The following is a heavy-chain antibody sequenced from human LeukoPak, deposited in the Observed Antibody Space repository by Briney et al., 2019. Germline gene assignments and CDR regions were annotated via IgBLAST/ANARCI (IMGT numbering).Heavy chain of an antibody. CDR3: AKDLHPPGRAEYPQH. J-gene: IGHJ1*01. D-gene: IGHD4-11*01. CDR1: GFTFDNYA. V-gene: IGHV3-23*01. CDR2: ISNSGVST. Sequence: GGCLRLSCEAPGFTFDNYAMSWVRQARGKGLEWVSAISNSGVSTHYADSVKGRCTTSTDNSKNTLFFHINTLRADDMPAYYSAKDLHPPGRAEYPQHWGQGTLVTVSS.